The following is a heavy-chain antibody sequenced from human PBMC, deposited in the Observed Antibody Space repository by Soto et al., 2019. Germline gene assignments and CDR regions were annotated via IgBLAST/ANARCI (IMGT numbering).Heavy chain of an antibody. CDR3: AKVSRGIGVVPAAQN. CDR2: ISGSGGST. CDR1: GHTFHSYA. V-gene: IGHV3-23*01. D-gene: IGHD2-2*01. J-gene: IGHJ4*02. Sequence: EVQLLESGGGLVQPGGSLRLSCVASGHTFHSYAMSWVRQAPGKGLEGVSGISGSGGSTYYADSVRGRFTISRDDSKNTLYLQMNSLRAEDTAVYYCAKVSRGIGVVPAAQNWGQGTLVTVSS.